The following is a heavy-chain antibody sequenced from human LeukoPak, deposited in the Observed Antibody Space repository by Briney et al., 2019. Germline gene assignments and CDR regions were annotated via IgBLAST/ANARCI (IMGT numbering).Heavy chain of an antibody. CDR3: ARGGDSGDDGVRYYYYYMDV. CDR1: GVSISSRNW. J-gene: IGHJ6*03. V-gene: IGHV4-4*02. Sequence: SETLSLTCAVSGVSISSRNWWGRVRQAPGEGLEGIGEIYQSGRTNYNPALKSRLTITGDKAKNQVSMKVRSGTAADTAVYYCARGGDSGDDGVRYYYYYMDVWGKGPTVTVSS. D-gene: IGHD4-17*01. CDR2: IYQSGRT.